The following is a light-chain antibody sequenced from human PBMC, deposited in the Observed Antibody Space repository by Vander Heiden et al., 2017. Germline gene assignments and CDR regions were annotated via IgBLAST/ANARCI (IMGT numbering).Light chain of an antibody. V-gene: IGLV1-40*01. Sequence: QSVLTQQSSVSEPPAQRVINSCTGRSSNIGVGYGVHWYQQLPGTASKLLIYGNSNRPSGVPDLFSGSKSGTSASLAITGLQAEDEADYYCQSYDSSLSVVFGGGTKLTVL. J-gene: IGLJ2*01. CDR3: QSYDSSLSVV. CDR2: GNS. CDR1: SSNIGVGYG.